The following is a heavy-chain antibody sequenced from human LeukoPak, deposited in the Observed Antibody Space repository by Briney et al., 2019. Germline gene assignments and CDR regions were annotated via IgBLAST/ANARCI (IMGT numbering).Heavy chain of an antibody. CDR1: GFTFSTYA. Sequence: GGSLRLSCAASGFTFSTYAMSWVRQAPGKGLEWVSAIGGSGGSTYYADSVKGRFTISRDNAMDTLYLQMSSLRADDTAVYYCAKDRVDGSGSQFDSWGQGSLVIVSS. V-gene: IGHV3-23*01. J-gene: IGHJ4*02. D-gene: IGHD3-10*01. CDR2: IGGSGGST. CDR3: AKDRVDGSGSQFDS.